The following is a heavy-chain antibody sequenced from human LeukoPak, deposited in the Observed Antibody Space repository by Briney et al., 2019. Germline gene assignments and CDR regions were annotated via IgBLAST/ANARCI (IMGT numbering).Heavy chain of an antibody. V-gene: IGHV3-74*01. CDR1: GFIFSNYR. Sequence: PGGSLRLSCVASGFIFSNYRMQWVRQAPGKGLAWVSRIDSDGSSTSYADSLKGRFTISRDNSKNTLYLQMNSLRAEDTAVYYCARTSSMSLDNWGQGTLVTVSS. D-gene: IGHD2-2*01. J-gene: IGHJ4*02. CDR2: IDSDGSST. CDR3: ARTSSMSLDN.